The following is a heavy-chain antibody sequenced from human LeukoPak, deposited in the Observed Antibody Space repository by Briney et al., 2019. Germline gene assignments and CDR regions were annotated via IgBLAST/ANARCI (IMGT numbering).Heavy chain of an antibody. D-gene: IGHD3-10*01. CDR2: IYYYGNT. CDR1: GASISSSSYY. V-gene: IGHV4-39*07. J-gene: IGHJ5*02. Sequence: SETQSLTCTVSGASISSSSYYWGWIRQPPGKGLEWIGNIYYYGNTYYNPSLQSRVTISLDTSNNQFSLRLNSMSAADTAVYYCARGSVIPMIRGAPFNWFDPWGQGTLVTVSS. CDR3: ARGSVIPMIRGAPFNWFDP.